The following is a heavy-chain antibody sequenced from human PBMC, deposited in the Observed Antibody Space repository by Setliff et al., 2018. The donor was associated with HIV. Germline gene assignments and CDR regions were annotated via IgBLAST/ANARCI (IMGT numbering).Heavy chain of an antibody. Sequence: SETLSLTCAVYGGSFSAYYWSWIRQTPGKGLEWIGEINHSGGTNYNPSLKSRVTMSADTSKNQFSLKLSSVTAADTAVFYCARGGYSYGFGRHRAYFQYWGQGTQVTVSS. J-gene: IGHJ1*01. D-gene: IGHD5-18*01. V-gene: IGHV4-34*01. CDR1: GGSFSAYY. CDR2: INHSGGT. CDR3: ARGGYSYGFGRHRAYFQY.